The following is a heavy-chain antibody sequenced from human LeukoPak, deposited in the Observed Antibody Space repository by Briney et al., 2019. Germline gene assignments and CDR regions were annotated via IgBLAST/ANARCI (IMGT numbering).Heavy chain of an antibody. CDR3: ARRYFDL. CDR1: GFTLSGYW. V-gene: IGHV3-7*01. CDR2: INQDGSQT. J-gene: IGHJ2*01. Sequence: AGGSLRLSCAASGFTLSGYWMHWVRQAPGRGLEWVANINQDGSQTYHLGSVKGRFTISRDNAKDSLYLQMNSLRVDDTAVYYCARRYFDLWGRGTPVSVSS.